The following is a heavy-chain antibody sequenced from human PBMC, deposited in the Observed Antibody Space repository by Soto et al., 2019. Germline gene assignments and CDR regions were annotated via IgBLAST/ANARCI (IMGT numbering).Heavy chain of an antibody. D-gene: IGHD1-26*01. CDR2: IIPIFGTA. CDR1: GGTFSSYA. J-gene: IGHJ5*02. V-gene: IGHV1-69*13. Sequence: SVKVSCKASGGTFSSYAISWVRQAPGQGLEWMGGIIPIFGTANYAQKFQGRVTITADESTSTAYMELSSLRSEDTAVYYCARDRPWEPLDWFDPWGQGTLVTVSS. CDR3: ARDRPWEPLDWFDP.